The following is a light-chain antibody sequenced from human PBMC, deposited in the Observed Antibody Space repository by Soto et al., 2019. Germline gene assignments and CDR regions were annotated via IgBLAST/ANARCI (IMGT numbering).Light chain of an antibody. CDR3: QQRSNWPLT. CDR1: QSVSSY. V-gene: IGKV3-11*01. Sequence: EIVLTQSPATLSLSPGERATLSCRASQSVSSYLAWYQLKPGQDPRLLIYDASNRATGIPARFSGSGSGTDFTLTISSLEPADFAVYYCQQRSNWPLTFGGGTKVEIK. J-gene: IGKJ4*01. CDR2: DAS.